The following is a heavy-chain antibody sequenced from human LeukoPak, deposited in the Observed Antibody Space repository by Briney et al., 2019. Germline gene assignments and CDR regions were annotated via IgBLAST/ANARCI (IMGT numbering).Heavy chain of an antibody. Sequence: GGSLRLSCAASGFTVSSNYMSWVRQAPGKGLEWVSVIYSGGSTYYADSVKGRFTISRDNSKNTLYLQMNSLRAEDTAVYYCARETGCSGYAQGGYWGQGTLVTVSS. CDR1: GFTVSSNY. D-gene: IGHD5-12*01. CDR3: ARETGCSGYAQGGY. J-gene: IGHJ4*02. V-gene: IGHV3-66*01. CDR2: IYSGGST.